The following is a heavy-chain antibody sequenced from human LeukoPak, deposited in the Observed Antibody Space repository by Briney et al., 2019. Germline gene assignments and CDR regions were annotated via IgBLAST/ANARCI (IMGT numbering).Heavy chain of an antibody. CDR3: ARILTGYYDPIPHFDY. CDR2: ISGSGGST. V-gene: IGHV3-23*01. CDR1: GFTFSNYA. J-gene: IGHJ4*02. D-gene: IGHD3-9*01. Sequence: PGGSLRLSCAASGFTFSNYAMNWVRQAPGKGLEWVSAISGSGGSTYYADSVKGRFTISRDNPKNTLYLQMNSLRAEDTAVYYCARILTGYYDPIPHFDYWGQGTLVTVSS.